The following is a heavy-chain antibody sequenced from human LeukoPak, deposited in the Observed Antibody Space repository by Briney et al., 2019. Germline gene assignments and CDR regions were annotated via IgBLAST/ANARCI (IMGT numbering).Heavy chain of an antibody. J-gene: IGHJ4*02. CDR1: GGSISSYY. D-gene: IGHD3-3*01. V-gene: IGHV4-4*07. CDR3: ARASIFGVVISIDY. Sequence: SETLSLTCTVSGGSISSYYWSWIRQPAGKGLEWIGRIYTGGSTNYNPSLKSRVTMSVDTSKNQFSLKLNSVTAADTAVYYCARASIFGVVISIDYWGQGTLVTVSS. CDR2: IYTGGST.